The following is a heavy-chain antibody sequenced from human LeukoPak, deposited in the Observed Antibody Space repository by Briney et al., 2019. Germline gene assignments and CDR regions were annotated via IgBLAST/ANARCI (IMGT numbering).Heavy chain of an antibody. Sequence: PGGSLRLSCAASGFTFSNYWMTWVSQAQGKGREWVANINRDGSERYYVDSVKGRFTISRDDAKSSLYLQMNSLRAEDTAVYYCAKVSYSGYEFDYWGQGTLVTVSS. D-gene: IGHD5-12*01. V-gene: IGHV3-7*03. CDR1: GFTFSNYW. J-gene: IGHJ4*02. CDR3: AKVSYSGYEFDY. CDR2: INRDGSER.